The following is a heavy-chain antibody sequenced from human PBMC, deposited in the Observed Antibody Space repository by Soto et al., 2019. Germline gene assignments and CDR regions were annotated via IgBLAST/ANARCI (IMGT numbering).Heavy chain of an antibody. J-gene: IGHJ6*02. D-gene: IGHD3-10*01. CDR1: TFTFSSYS. Sequence: GGSLRLSCVGSTFTFSSYSMNWVRQAPGKGPEWVSSMTAGGGSTYHADSVKGRFTISRDNSKNTLYLQMNSLRAEDTAVYYCAKDCYGSGTDYFYGMDVRGQGTTVTVSS. CDR2: MTAGGGST. CDR3: AKDCYGSGTDYFYGMDV. V-gene: IGHV3-23*01.